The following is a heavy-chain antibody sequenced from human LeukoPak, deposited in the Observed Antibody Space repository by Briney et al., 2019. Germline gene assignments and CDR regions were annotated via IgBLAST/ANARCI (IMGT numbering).Heavy chain of an antibody. CDR3: ATDSSGPFPLDY. CDR2: ISYDGSNK. CDR1: GFTFSSYA. Sequence: GGSLRLSCAASGFTFSSYAMRWVRQAPGKGLEWVAVISYDGSNKYYADSVKGRFTISRDNSKNTLYLQMNSLRAEDTAVYYCATDSSGPFPLDYWGQGTLVTVSS. V-gene: IGHV3-30-3*01. J-gene: IGHJ4*02. D-gene: IGHD3-22*01.